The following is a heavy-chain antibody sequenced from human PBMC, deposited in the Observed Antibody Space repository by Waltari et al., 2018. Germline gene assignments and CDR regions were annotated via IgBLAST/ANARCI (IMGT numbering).Heavy chain of an antibody. V-gene: IGHV3-72*01. CDR1: GFTSTDHY. Sequence: EVQVVESGGGLVQPGGSLRLSCAASGFTSTDHYMNWVHQAHGKGLGWVGLIRNRARSFTTDYAASVEGRFAISRDDSKNLLYLQMNSLKTEDTAVYYCVRDKSGGYYDYWGQGTLVTVSS. D-gene: IGHD1-26*01. CDR3: VRDKSGGYYDY. J-gene: IGHJ4*02. CDR2: IRNRARSFTT.